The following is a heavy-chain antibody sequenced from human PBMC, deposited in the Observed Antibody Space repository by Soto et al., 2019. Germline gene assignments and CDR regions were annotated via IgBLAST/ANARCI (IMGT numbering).Heavy chain of an antibody. D-gene: IGHD3-22*01. J-gene: IGHJ4*02. CDR1: GFSLSASGVG. CDR3: AHLTYYYDSSPRGFDY. Sequence: SGPTLVNPTQTLTLTRTFSGFSLSASGVGVAWIRQPPGKALEWLALIYWDDNKRYSPSLESRLTITKDTSKNQVVLTMTNMDPVDTATYYCAHLTYYYDSSPRGFDYWGQGTLVTVSS. V-gene: IGHV2-5*02. CDR2: IYWDDNK.